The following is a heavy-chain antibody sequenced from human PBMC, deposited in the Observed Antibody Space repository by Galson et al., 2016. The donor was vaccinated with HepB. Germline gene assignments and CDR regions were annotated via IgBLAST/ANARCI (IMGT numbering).Heavy chain of an antibody. D-gene: IGHD3-10*01. Sequence: SLRLSCAASGFIFSNYGVHWVRQAPGKGLEWVALIAYDGSNVEYADSVKGRFTISRDNSKNTLYLQMNSLRAEDTAVYYCARERWLGEYMGLNYGMDVWGQGTTVTVSS. J-gene: IGHJ6*02. CDR1: GFIFSNYG. CDR3: ARERWLGEYMGLNYGMDV. CDR2: IAYDGSNV. V-gene: IGHV3-33*01.